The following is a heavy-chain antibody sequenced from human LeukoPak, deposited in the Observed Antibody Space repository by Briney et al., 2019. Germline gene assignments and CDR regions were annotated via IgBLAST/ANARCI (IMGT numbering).Heavy chain of an antibody. CDR1: GYSFTSYW. CDR2: IYPGDSDT. J-gene: IGHJ4*02. CDR3: ARSNGYCSSTSCYTFDY. Sequence: GESLKISCKGSGYSFTSYWIGWVRQMPGKGLEWMGIIYPGDSDTRYSPSFQGQVTISADKSISTAYLQWSSLKASDIAMYYCARSNGYCSSTSCYTFDYWGQGTLVTVSS. V-gene: IGHV5-51*01. D-gene: IGHD2-2*02.